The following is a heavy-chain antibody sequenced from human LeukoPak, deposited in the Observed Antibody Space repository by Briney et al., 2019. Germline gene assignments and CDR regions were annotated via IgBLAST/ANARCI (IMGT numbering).Heavy chain of an antibody. V-gene: IGHV3-23*01. Sequence: GGSLRLSCAASGFTFSSYAMSWVRQAPGKGLEWVSAISGSGGSTYYADSVKGRFTISRDNSKNTLYLQMNSLKTEDTAVYYCTTDPFKGHNNFYYGMDVWGQGTTVTVSS. CDR2: ISGSGGST. CDR3: TTDPFKGHNNFYYGMDV. CDR1: GFTFSSYA. J-gene: IGHJ6*02. D-gene: IGHD3-16*01.